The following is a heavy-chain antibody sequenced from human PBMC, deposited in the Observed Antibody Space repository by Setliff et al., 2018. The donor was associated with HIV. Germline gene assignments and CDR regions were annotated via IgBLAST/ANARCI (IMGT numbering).Heavy chain of an antibody. J-gene: IGHJ4*02. Sequence: SETLSLTCAVYGGSFSGYYWSWIRQPPGKGLEWIGEINHSGSTNYNPSLKSRVTISVDTSKNQFSLKLNFVTAADTAVYYCAGGSYYDYVWGNYRYTGFDYWGQGTLVTVSS. D-gene: IGHD3-16*02. CDR2: INHSGST. CDR3: AGGSYYDYVWGNYRYTGFDY. CDR1: GGSFSGYY. V-gene: IGHV4-34*01.